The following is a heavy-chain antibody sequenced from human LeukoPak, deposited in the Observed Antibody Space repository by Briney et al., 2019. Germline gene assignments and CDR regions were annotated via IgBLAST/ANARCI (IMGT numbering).Heavy chain of an antibody. Sequence: PSETLSLTCAVYGGSFSGYYWSWIRQPPGKGLEWIGEINHSGSTNYNPSLKSRVTISVDTSKNQFSLKLSSVTAADTAVYYCARHGYGSGSYYWKSRFFVYWGQGTLVTVSS. J-gene: IGHJ4*02. V-gene: IGHV4-34*01. CDR2: INHSGST. CDR3: ARHGYGSGSYYWKSRFFVY. CDR1: GGSFSGYY. D-gene: IGHD3-10*01.